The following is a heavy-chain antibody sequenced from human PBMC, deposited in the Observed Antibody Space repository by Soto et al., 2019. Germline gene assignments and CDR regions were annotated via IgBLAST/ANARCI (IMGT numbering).Heavy chain of an antibody. J-gene: IGHJ3*02. D-gene: IGHD3-10*01. V-gene: IGHV4-59*08. CDR2: IYNSGST. Sequence: QVQLQESGPGLVEPSETLSLTCTVSGGSITSYYWSWIRQPPGKGLEWIGYIYNSGSTNYNPSLKGRVTRSVDTSTNHLSLRLTSVTAADTAVYYCSRPNGGDYAFDIWGRGTMVTVSS. CDR3: SRPNGGDYAFDI. CDR1: GGSITSYY.